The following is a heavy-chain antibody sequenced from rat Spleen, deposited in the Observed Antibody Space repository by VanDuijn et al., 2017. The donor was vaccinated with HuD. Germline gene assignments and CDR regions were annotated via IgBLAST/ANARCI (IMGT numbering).Heavy chain of an antibody. D-gene: IGHD1-11*01. CDR2: ISYSGVT. V-gene: IGHV3-1*01. CDR3: ARPANYGGGYYFDY. Sequence: VQLQESGPGLVRPSQSLSLTCSVTGYSITSNYWGWIRRFPGSKMEWLGYISYSGVTNYNPSLTSRVSITRDTSKNQFFLHLHSVTTEDTAAYYCARPANYGGGYYFDYWGQGVMVTVSS. J-gene: IGHJ2*01. CDR1: GYSITSNY.